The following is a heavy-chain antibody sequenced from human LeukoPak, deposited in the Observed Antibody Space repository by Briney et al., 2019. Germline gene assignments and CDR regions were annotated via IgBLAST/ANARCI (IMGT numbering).Heavy chain of an antibody. CDR2: ISGSGGST. CDR3: AKVAGYTYGSFDY. V-gene: IGHV3-23*01. Sequence: PGGSLRLSCAASGFTFSSYAMSWVRQAPGKGLEWVSAISGSGGSTYYADSVKGQFTISRDNLKNTLYLQMNSLRAEDTAVYYCAKVAGYTYGSFDYWGQGTLVTVSS. J-gene: IGHJ4*02. CDR1: GFTFSSYA. D-gene: IGHD5-18*01.